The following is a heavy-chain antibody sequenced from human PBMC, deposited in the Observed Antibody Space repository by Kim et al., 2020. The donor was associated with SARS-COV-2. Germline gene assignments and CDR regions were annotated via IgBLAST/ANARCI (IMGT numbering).Heavy chain of an antibody. CDR1: GFTFSSYS. D-gene: IGHD4-17*01. J-gene: IGHJ4*02. CDR2: ISSSSSYI. CDR3: ARDLTPTVVTPGY. V-gene: IGHV3-21*01. Sequence: GGSLRLSCAASGFTFSSYSMNWVRQAPGKGLEWVSSISSSSSYIYYADSVKGRFTISRDNAKNSLYLQMNSLRAEDTAVYYCARDLTPTVVTPGYWGQGTLVTVSS.